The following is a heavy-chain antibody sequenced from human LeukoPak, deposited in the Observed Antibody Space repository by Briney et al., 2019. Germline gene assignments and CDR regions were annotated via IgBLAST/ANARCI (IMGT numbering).Heavy chain of an antibody. CDR3: ARTLPAVGRSYYYGMDV. Sequence: GASVQVSCKASGYTFTSHYMLLVRQDPGQGLEWIGIINPSGGSTSYAQKFQGRDPMTRDTSTSTVYMELSSLRSEDTAVYYWARTLPAVGRSYYYGMDVWGQGTTVTVSS. D-gene: IGHD2-2*01. V-gene: IGHV1-46*01. J-gene: IGHJ6*01. CDR1: GYTFTSHY. CDR2: INPSGGST.